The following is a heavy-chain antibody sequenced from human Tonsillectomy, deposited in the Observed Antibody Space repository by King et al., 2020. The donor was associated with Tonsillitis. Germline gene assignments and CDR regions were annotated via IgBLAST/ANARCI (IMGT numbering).Heavy chain of an antibody. D-gene: IGHD2-8*01. V-gene: IGHV3-33*01. Sequence: QLVQSGGGVVQPGRSLRLSCAASGFTFSSYGMHWVRQAPGKGLEWVAVIWYDGSNKYYADSVKGRFTISRDNSKNTLYLQMNSLRAEDTALYYCARDGGYCTNGVCYPSSFDYWGQGTLVTVSS. CDR3: ARDGGYCTNGVCYPSSFDY. J-gene: IGHJ4*02. CDR2: IWYDGSNK. CDR1: GFTFSSYG.